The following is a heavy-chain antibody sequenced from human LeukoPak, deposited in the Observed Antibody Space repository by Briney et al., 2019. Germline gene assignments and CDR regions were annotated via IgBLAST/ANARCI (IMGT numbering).Heavy chain of an antibody. V-gene: IGHV3-30-3*01. Sequence: PGGSLRLSCAASGFTFSSYAMHWVRQAPGKGLEWVAVISYDGSNKYYADSVKGRFTISRDNSKNTLYLQMNSLRAEDTAVYYCARVGGGDWGQGTLVTVSS. J-gene: IGHJ4*02. CDR3: ARVGGGD. CDR2: ISYDGSNK. CDR1: GFTFSSYA. D-gene: IGHD1-26*01.